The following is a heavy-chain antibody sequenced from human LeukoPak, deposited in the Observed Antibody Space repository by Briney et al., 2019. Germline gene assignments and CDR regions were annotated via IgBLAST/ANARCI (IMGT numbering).Heavy chain of an antibody. Sequence: SETLSLTCTVSGGSISSSSYYWGWIRQPPGKGLEWIGSIYYSGSTFYNPSLKSRVTISVDTSKNHFSLKLSSVTAADTALYYCARRKSTMPEYYFDYWGQGTLVTVSS. D-gene: IGHD2-2*01. CDR1: GGSISSSSYY. J-gene: IGHJ4*02. CDR2: IYYSGST. V-gene: IGHV4-39*01. CDR3: ARRKSTMPEYYFDY.